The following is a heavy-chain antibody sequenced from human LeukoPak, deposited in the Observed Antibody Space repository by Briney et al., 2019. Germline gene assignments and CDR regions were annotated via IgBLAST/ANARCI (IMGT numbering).Heavy chain of an antibody. CDR1: GYTLTELS. CDR2: FDPEDGET. J-gene: IGHJ4*02. CDR3: ATMGVYYYDSRDC. V-gene: IGHV1-24*01. Sequence: ASVKVSCKVSGYTLTELSIHWVRQAPGKRLEWMGGFDPEDGETIYAQKFQGRVTMTEDTSTDTAYMELSSLRSEDTAVYYCATMGVYYYDSRDCWGQGTLVTVSS. D-gene: IGHD3-22*01.